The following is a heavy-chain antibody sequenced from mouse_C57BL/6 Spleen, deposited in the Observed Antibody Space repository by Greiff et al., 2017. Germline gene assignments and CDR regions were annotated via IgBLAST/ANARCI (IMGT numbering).Heavy chain of an antibody. J-gene: IGHJ3*01. V-gene: IGHV5-6*01. CDR2: ISSGGSYT. CDR3: AREGQTGFAY. CDR1: GFTFSSYG. D-gene: IGHD3-2*01. Sequence: EVKVVESGGDLVKPGGSLKLSCAASGFTFSSYGMSWVRQTPDKRLEWVATISSGGSYTYYPDSVKGRFTISRDNAKNTLYLQMSSLKSEDTAMYYCAREGQTGFAYWGQGTLVTVSA.